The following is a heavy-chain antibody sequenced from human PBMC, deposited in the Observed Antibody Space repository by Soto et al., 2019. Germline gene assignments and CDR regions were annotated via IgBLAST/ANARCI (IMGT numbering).Heavy chain of an antibody. D-gene: IGHD3-3*01. CDR3: ARVIEYYDFWSGYFRGLFYYYYMDV. V-gene: IGHV3-23*01. CDR2: ISGSGGST. J-gene: IGHJ6*03. CDR1: GFTFSSYA. Sequence: PGGSLRLSCAASGFTFSSYAMSWVRQAPGKGLEWVSAISGSGGSTYYADSVKGRFTISRDNSKNTLYLQMSSLRSEDTAVYYCARVIEYYDFWSGYFRGLFYYYYMDVWGKGTTVTVSS.